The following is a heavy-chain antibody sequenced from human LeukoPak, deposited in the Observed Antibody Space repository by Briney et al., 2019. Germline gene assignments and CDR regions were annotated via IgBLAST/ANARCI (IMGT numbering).Heavy chain of an antibody. J-gene: IGHJ5*02. CDR2: IRYDGSNK. CDR1: GFTFSSYG. CDR3: ARGGGLWFGPNWFDP. V-gene: IGHV3-30*02. D-gene: IGHD3-10*01. Sequence: GGSLRLSCAASGFTFSSYGMHWVRQAPGKGLEWVAFIRYDGSNKYYADSVKGRFTISRDNSKNTLYLQMNSLRAEDTAVYYCARGGGLWFGPNWFDPWGQGTLVTVSS.